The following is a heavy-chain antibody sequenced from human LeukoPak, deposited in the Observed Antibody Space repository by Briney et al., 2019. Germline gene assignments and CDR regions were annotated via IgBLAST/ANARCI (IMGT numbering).Heavy chain of an antibody. V-gene: IGHV3-30*02. CDR3: AKESWGYCSGGSCYFY. CDR2: IRYDGSNK. CDR1: GFTFSSYG. Sequence: GGSLRLSCAASGFTFSSYGMHWVRQAPGNGLEWVAFIRYDGSNKYYADSVKGRFTISRDNSKNTLYLQMNSLRAEDTAVYYCAKESWGYCSGGSCYFYWGQGTLVTVSS. D-gene: IGHD2-15*01. J-gene: IGHJ4*02.